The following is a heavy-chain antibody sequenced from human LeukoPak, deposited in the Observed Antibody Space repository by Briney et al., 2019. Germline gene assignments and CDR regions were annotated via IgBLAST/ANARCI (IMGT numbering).Heavy chain of an antibody. D-gene: IGHD6-19*01. J-gene: IGHJ4*02. CDR1: GYTFSTHY. Sequence: ASVKVSCKASGYTFSTHYIHWVRQAPGQGLEWMGIINPSDYSTTSAQKFQGRVTMTKDTSTSTVYMDLSSLRSEDTAVYYCAYASSGPFTNWGQGTLVTVSS. V-gene: IGHV1-46*01. CDR3: AYASSGPFTN. CDR2: INPSDYST.